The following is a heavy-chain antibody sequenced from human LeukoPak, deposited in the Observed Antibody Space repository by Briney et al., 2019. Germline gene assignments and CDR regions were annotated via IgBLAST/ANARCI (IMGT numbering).Heavy chain of an antibody. CDR2: ISWNSGSI. CDR3: AKDQTITIFGVVPTAGAFDI. Sequence: PGGSLRLSCAASGFTFDDYAMHWVRQAPGKGLEWVSGISWNSGSIGYADSVKGRFTISRDNAKNSLYLQMNSLRAEDTALYYCAKDQTITIFGVVPTAGAFDIWGQGTMVTVSS. V-gene: IGHV3-9*01. J-gene: IGHJ3*02. D-gene: IGHD3-3*01. CDR1: GFTFDDYA.